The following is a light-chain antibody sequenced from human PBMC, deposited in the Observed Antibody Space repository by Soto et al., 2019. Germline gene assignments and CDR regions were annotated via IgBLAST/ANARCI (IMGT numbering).Light chain of an antibody. CDR1: QSVNNY. CDR3: QQYGSSRWT. Sequence: EIVLTQSPATLSLSPGERATLSCMASQSVNNYLAWYQQRTGQAPRLLIYDASNRATGIPARFSGSGSGTDFNLTISRLEPEDFAVYYCQQYGSSRWTFGQGTKVDIK. V-gene: IGKV3-11*01. CDR2: DAS. J-gene: IGKJ1*01.